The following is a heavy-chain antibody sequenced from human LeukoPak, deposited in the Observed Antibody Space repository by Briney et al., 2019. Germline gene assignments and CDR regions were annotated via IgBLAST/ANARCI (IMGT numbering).Heavy chain of an antibody. Sequence: PSETLSLTCTVSGYSISSGYYWGWIRQPPGKGLEWIGSIYHSGSTYYNPSLKSRVTISVDTSKNQFSLRLSSVTAADTAVYYCARLIWFGSASDIWGRGTMVTVSS. V-gene: IGHV4-38-2*02. CDR2: IYHSGST. D-gene: IGHD3-10*01. J-gene: IGHJ3*02. CDR1: GYSISSGYY. CDR3: ARLIWFGSASDI.